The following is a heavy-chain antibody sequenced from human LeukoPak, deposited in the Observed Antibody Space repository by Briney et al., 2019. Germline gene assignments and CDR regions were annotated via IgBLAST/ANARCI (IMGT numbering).Heavy chain of an antibody. CDR3: ARDRPHVGTMVDAFDV. CDR2: ISPNSGGT. Sequence: ASVKVSCKASGYIFTGYYMHWVRQAPGQGLEWMGWISPNSGGTNYAQEFQGRVTMTRDTSTTTAYMELSGLRSDDTAMYYCARDRPHVGTMVDAFDVWGQGTMVTVSS. CDR1: GYIFTGYY. V-gene: IGHV1-2*02. D-gene: IGHD1-1*01. J-gene: IGHJ3*01.